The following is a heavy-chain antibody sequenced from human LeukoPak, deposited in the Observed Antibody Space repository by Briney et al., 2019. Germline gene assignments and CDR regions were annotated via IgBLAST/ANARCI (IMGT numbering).Heavy chain of an antibody. V-gene: IGHV1-2*02. D-gene: IGHD2-2*01. Sequence: ASVKVSCKASGYTFTGYYMHWVRQAPGQGLEWMGWINPNSGGTNYAQKFQGRVTMTRDTSISTAYMELSRLGSDDTAVYYCARDQRAYGYCSSTSCPRWLDPWGQGTLVTVSS. J-gene: IGHJ5*02. CDR3: ARDQRAYGYCSSTSCPRWLDP. CDR2: INPNSGGT. CDR1: GYTFTGYY.